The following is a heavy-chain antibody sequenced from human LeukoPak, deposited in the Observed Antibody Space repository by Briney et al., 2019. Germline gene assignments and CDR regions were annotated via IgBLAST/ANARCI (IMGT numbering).Heavy chain of an antibody. CDR3: AKASTHTGYSSSWYEDY. V-gene: IGHV3-30*02. D-gene: IGHD6-13*01. CDR1: GFTFSSYG. CDR2: IRYDGSNK. J-gene: IGHJ4*02. Sequence: PGGSLRLSCAASGFTFSSYGMHWVRQAPGKGLEWVAFIRYDGSNKYYADSVKGRFTISRDNSKNTLYLQMNSLRAEDTAVYYCAKASTHTGYSSSWYEDYWGQGTLVTVSS.